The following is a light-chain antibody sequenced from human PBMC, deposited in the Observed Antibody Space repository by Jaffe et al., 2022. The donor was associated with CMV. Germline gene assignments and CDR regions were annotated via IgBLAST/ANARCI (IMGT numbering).Light chain of an antibody. CDR2: KTS. Sequence: DIQMTQSPSTLSAYVGDRVTITCRASQNTGSLLAWYQQKPGKAPKLLIYKTSTLESGVPSRFSGSGSGTEFTLTISSLQADDFATYYCQQYSSYSTFGGGTKVEIK. J-gene: IGKJ4*01. CDR3: QQYSSYST. V-gene: IGKV1-5*03. CDR1: QNTGSL.